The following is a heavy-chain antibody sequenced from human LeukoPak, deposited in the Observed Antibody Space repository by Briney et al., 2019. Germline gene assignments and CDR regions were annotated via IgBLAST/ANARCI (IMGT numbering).Heavy chain of an antibody. J-gene: IGHJ6*02. CDR2: ISSSGSAT. V-gene: IGHV3-48*03. CDR3: ARVRAAYYYGMDV. CDR1: GFTFSSYE. Sequence: GGSLRLSCAASGFTFSSYEMNWVRQGPGKGLEWVSYISSSGSATYYADSVRGRFTVSRDNAKNSLSLQMNSLRAEDTAVYYCARVRAAYYYGMDVWGQGTTVTVSS.